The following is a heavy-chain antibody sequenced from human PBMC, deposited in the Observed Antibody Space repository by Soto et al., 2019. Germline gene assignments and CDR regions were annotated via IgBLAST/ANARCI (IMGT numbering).Heavy chain of an antibody. V-gene: IGHV1-8*01. CDR1: GYTFTSYD. CDR2: MNPNSGNT. CDR3: ARARYDYGDQTGYYYYYGMDV. Sequence: QVQLVQSGAEVKKPGASVKVSCKASGYTFTSYDINWVRQATGQGLEWMGWMNPNSGNTGYAQKFQGRVTMTRNTSISTAYMELRSLRSEDTAVYYCARARYDYGDQTGYYYYYGMDVWGQGTTVTVSS. J-gene: IGHJ6*02. D-gene: IGHD4-17*01.